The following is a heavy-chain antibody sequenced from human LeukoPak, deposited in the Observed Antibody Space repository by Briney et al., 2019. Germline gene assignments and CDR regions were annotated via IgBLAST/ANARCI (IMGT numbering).Heavy chain of an antibody. V-gene: IGHV3-23*01. Sequence: GSLRLSCAASGFTLSSYAMSWVRQAPGKGLEWVSIISSSGGSANYADSVKGRFTISRDNSKNTLYLQMNSLRAEGTAVYYCAKDRSSSWYSAFEIWGQGTMVTVSS. CDR2: ISSSGGSA. CDR3: AKDRSSSWYSAFEI. CDR1: GFTLSSYA. J-gene: IGHJ3*02. D-gene: IGHD6-13*01.